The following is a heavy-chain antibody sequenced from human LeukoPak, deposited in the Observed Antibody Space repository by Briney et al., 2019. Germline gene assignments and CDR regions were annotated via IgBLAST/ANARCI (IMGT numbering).Heavy chain of an antibody. J-gene: IGHJ5*02. CDR3: ARFGDCSDGLCFYYLDP. CDR1: GGSFNDSY. V-gene: IGHV4-34*01. D-gene: IGHD2-15*01. CDR2: INHNGTT. Sequence: PSETLSLTCAAYGGSFNDSYWTRIRQSPGKGLEWIGEINHNGTTRHNKPLKSRVTISIDTSKNQFSLKLYAVTAADTAVYYCARFGDCSDGLCFYYLDPWGQGTLVTVSS.